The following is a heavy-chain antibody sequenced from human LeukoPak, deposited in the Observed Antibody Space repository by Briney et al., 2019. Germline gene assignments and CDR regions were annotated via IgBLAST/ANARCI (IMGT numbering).Heavy chain of an antibody. V-gene: IGHV3-7*01. CDR3: ATNLYR. J-gene: IGHJ1*01. CDR1: GFTFSNYW. CDR2: IKKEGSDK. D-gene: IGHD1-14*01. Sequence: GGSLRLSCAASGFTFSNYWMSWVRQAPGKGLEWVAYIKKEGSDKYYVDSVKGGFTISRDKAKKSLYLQMKSLRDEDTAVYYCATNLYRWGQGTLVTVSS.